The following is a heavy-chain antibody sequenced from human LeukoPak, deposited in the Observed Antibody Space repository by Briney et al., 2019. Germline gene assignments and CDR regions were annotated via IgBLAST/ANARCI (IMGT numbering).Heavy chain of an antibody. CDR2: ISGYNGNT. J-gene: IGHJ4*02. CDR3: AGICKSASCFNFFKC. CDR1: GHTFTNYD. V-gene: IGHV1-18*01. D-gene: IGHD2-2*01. Sequence: ASVKVSCKAAGHTFTNYDFGWVRQAHGQGLEWMGWISGYNGNTNYAQKFQGRITMTTDTSTSTVYMDLRSLRSDDTAIYYCAGICKSASCFNFFKCWGQGTLVTVSS.